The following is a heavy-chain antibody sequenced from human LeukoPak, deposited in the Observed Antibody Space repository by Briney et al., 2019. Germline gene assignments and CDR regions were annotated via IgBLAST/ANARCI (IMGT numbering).Heavy chain of an antibody. V-gene: IGHV3-20*04. J-gene: IGHJ3*02. CDR1: GFIFDDYG. CDR3: ARGLGVVTPGGDAFDI. CDR2: INSNGGKK. D-gene: IGHD3-3*01. Sequence: GGSLRLSCAASGFIFDDYGMTWIRQVPGEGLEWVSGINSNGGKKGYAGSVKGRFTISRNSAKNSLYLQMDSLRAEDTALYYCARGLGVVTPGGDAFDIWGQGTMVTVSS.